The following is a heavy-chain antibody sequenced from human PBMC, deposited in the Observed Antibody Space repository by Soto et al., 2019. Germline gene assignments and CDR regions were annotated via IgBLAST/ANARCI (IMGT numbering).Heavy chain of an antibody. V-gene: IGHV4-59*01. CDR1: GGSISSYY. CDR3: ARDVAVSWFDP. Sequence: SETLSLTCTVSGGSISSYYWSWIRQPPGKGLEWIGYIYYSGSTNYNPSLKSRVTISVDTSKNQFSLKLSSVTAADTAVYYCARDVAVSWFDPWGQGTLVTVSS. J-gene: IGHJ5*02. CDR2: IYYSGST.